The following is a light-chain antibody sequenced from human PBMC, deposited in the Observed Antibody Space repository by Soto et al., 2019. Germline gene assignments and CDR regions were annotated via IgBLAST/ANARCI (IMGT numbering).Light chain of an antibody. V-gene: IGKV3-20*01. CDR1: QSVSSSY. J-gene: IGKJ2*01. CDR2: GAS. Sequence: EIVLTQSPGTLSLSPGERDTLSCRASQSVSSSYLAWYQQKPGQAPRLLIYGASSRATGIPDRFSGSGSGTDFTLTISRLEPEAFAVYYCQQYGNSPPYTFGQGTKLEIK. CDR3: QQYGNSPPYT.